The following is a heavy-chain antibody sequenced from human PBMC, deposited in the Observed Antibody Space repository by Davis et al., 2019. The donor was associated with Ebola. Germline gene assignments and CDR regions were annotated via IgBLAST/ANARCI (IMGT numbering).Heavy chain of an antibody. D-gene: IGHD6-13*01. CDR3: ARIRADSGSRHYWYFDL. CDR2: MDWDDDK. Sequence: SGPTLVKPTQTLTLTCTFSGFTLRTSGMCVSWIRQPPGKALEWLALMDWDDDKYYSTTLKTRLTISKDTTKNQVVHTMTNMDPVDTATYYCARIRADSGSRHYWYFDLWGRGTLVTVSS. J-gene: IGHJ2*01. CDR1: GFTLRTSGMC. V-gene: IGHV2-70*01.